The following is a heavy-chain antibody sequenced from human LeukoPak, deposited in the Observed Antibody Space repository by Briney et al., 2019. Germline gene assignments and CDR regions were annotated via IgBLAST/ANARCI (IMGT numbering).Heavy chain of an antibody. CDR2: IRSDGNKK. D-gene: IGHD1-26*01. V-gene: IGHV3-33*01. Sequence: GSLRLSCSASGFNFSSFGMHWVRQAPGKGLEGVAMIRSDGNKKNYVDSAKGRFNISRDNSKNTLYLQLNSLRDEDTAVYYCARDQGWELVYAAFDIWGQGTMVTVSS. J-gene: IGHJ3*02. CDR3: ARDQGWELVYAAFDI. CDR1: GFNFSSFG.